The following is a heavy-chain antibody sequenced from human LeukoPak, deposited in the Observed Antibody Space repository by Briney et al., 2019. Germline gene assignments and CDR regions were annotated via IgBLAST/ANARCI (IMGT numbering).Heavy chain of an antibody. Sequence: PGGSLRLSCAGAGFSVSNYYMNWVRQAPGKGLEWVSLIRDRGATFDADSVKGRVTISRDNAKHSMYLQMNTLRADDTAVYYCARAPNYDILTGYSVRWGQGTLVTVSS. D-gene: IGHD3-9*01. CDR3: ARAPNYDILTGYSVR. CDR1: GFSVSNYY. J-gene: IGHJ4*02. V-gene: IGHV3-69-1*02. CDR2: IRDRGAT.